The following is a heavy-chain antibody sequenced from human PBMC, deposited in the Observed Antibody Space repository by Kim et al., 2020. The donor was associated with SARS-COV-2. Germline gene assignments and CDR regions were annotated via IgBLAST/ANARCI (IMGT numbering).Heavy chain of an antibody. V-gene: IGHV4-59*01. J-gene: IGHJ3*02. CDR1: GGSISSYY. CDR2: IHYSGST. Sequence: SETLSLTCTVSGGSISSYYWSWIRQPPGKGLEWIGYIHYSGSTNYNPSLKSRVTISVDTSKNQLSLKLSSVTAADTAVYYCARAVAGTGGAFDIWGQGTMVTVSS. D-gene: IGHD6-19*01. CDR3: ARAVAGTGGAFDI.